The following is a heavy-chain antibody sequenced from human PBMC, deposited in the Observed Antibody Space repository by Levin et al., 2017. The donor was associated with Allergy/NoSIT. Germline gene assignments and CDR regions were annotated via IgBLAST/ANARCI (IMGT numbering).Heavy chain of an antibody. Sequence: SETLSLTCAVYGGSFSGYYWSWIRQPPGKGLEWIGEINHSGSTNYNPSLKSRVTISVDTSKNQFSLKLSSVTAADTAVYYCARGRGGSGYYYYYYGMDVWGQGTTVTVSS. CDR3: ARGRGGSGYYYYYYGMDV. CDR1: GGSFSGYY. D-gene: IGHD3-22*01. CDR2: INHSGST. J-gene: IGHJ6*02. V-gene: IGHV4-34*01.